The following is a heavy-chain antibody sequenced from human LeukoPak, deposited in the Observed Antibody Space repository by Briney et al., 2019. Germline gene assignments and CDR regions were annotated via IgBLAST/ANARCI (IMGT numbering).Heavy chain of an antibody. CDR3: ARSFSIAAAGIDY. V-gene: IGHV3-21*01. CDR2: ISSRSSYI. Sequence: GGSLRLSCTASGFTFGGYAMSWVRQAPGKGLEWVSSISSRSSYIYYADSVKGRFTISRDNAKNSLYLKMKSLSAEATAVYYCARSFSIAAAGIDYWGQGTLVTVSS. D-gene: IGHD6-13*01. J-gene: IGHJ4*02. CDR1: GFTFGGYA.